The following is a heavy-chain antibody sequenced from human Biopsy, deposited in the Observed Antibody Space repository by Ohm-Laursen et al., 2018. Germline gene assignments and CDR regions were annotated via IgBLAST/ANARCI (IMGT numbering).Heavy chain of an antibody. CDR2: IVPILGHL. J-gene: IGHJ4*02. V-gene: IGHV1-69*04. Sequence: GASVKVSCNASGGPSSNYAISWVRQAPGQGLEWVGRIVPILGHLNYAQRFQGRVSITADKSTSYVYTELSRLTSGDTAVYYCAADADGYYTEFDYWGPGTLVTVSS. CDR1: GGPSSNYA. D-gene: IGHD3-3*01. CDR3: AADADGYYTEFDY.